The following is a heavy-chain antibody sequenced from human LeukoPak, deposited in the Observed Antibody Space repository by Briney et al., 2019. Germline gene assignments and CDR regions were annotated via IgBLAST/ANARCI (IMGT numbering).Heavy chain of an antibody. CDR1: GGSFSGYY. Sequence: SETLSLTCAVYGGSFSGYYWSWIRQPPGKGLEWIGEINHSGSTNYNPSLKSRVTISVDTSKNQFSLKLSSVTAADTAVYYCARVRMAGRYGSSTSCQSAEYFQHWGQGTLVTVSS. J-gene: IGHJ1*01. CDR2: INHSGST. D-gene: IGHD2-2*01. CDR3: ARVRMAGRYGSSTSCQSAEYFQH. V-gene: IGHV4-34*01.